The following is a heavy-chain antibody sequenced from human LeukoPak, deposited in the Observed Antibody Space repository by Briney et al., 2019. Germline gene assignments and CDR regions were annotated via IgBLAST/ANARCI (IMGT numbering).Heavy chain of an antibody. CDR2: IYHSGST. Sequence: PSETLSLTCTVSGYSISSGYYWGWIRQPPGKGLEWIGSIYHSGSTYYNPSLKSRVTMSVDTSKNQFSLKLSSVTAADTAVYYCARDHLGFYQTRYYYYMDVWGKGTTVTVSS. D-gene: IGHD2/OR15-2a*01. CDR3: ARDHLGFYQTRYYYYMDV. CDR1: GYSISSGYY. J-gene: IGHJ6*03. V-gene: IGHV4-38-2*02.